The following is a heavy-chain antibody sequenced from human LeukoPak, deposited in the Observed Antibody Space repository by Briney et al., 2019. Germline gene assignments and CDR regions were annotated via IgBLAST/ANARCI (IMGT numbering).Heavy chain of an antibody. CDR2: INCNSGDT. Sequence: ASVKVSFKASGYTFTGNYIHWVRQAPGQGLEWMGWINCNSGDTNYAPRFQGRVSMTRDTSINTAYMDMSMLRSDDTAVYYCARAFLFLEWPLEYFDLWGRGTLVTVSS. J-gene: IGHJ2*01. D-gene: IGHD3-3*01. CDR1: GYTFTGNY. V-gene: IGHV1-2*02. CDR3: ARAFLFLEWPLEYFDL.